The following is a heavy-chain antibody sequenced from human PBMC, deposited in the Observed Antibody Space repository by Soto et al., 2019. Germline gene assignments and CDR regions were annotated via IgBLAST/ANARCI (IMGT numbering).Heavy chain of an antibody. CDR2: INPSGGSA. J-gene: IGHJ4*02. CDR1: GCTFSIYY. Sequence: QVQLVQSGAEVKKPGASVKVSCKASGCTFSIYYMHWVRQAPGQGLEWMGMINPSGGSASYTQKFQGRVTMTRDTSTNTIYMELTSLRSEDTAVYYCVRSHYYGSGAYTLDDNWGQGTQVIVSS. V-gene: IGHV1-46*03. D-gene: IGHD3-10*01. CDR3: VRSHYYGSGAYTLDDN.